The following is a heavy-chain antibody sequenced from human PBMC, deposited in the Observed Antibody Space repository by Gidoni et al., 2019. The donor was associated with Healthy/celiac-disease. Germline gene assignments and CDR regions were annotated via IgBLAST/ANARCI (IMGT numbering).Heavy chain of an antibody. CDR2: ISGSGVST. CDR3: AKGAYYDILTGYYGPYYFDY. V-gene: IGHV3-23*01. J-gene: IGHJ4*02. Sequence: EVQLLESGGGLVQPGGSLRLSCAASGFTFSSYAMSWVRQAPGKGLEWVSAISGSGVSTYYAVSVKGRFTISRDNSKNTLYLQMNSLRAEDTAVYYCAKGAYYDILTGYYGPYYFDYWGQGTLVTVSS. D-gene: IGHD3-9*01. CDR1: GFTFSSYA.